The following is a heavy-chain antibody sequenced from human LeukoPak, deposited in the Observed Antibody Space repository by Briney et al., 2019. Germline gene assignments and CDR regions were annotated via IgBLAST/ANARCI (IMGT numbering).Heavy chain of an antibody. J-gene: IGHJ3*02. D-gene: IGHD3-16*02. Sequence: GASVKVSCKASGYTFTGYYMHWVRQAPGQGLEWMGWINPNSGGTNYAQKFQGRVTMTRDTSISTAYMELSRLRSDDTAVYYCARQNYVWGSYRPDDALDIWGQGTMVTVSS. V-gene: IGHV1-2*02. CDR3: ARQNYVWGSYRPDDALDI. CDR1: GYTFTGYY. CDR2: INPNSGGT.